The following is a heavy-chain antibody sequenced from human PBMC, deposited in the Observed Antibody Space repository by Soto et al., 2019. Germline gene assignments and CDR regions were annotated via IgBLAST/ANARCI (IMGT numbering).Heavy chain of an antibody. D-gene: IGHD1-26*01. CDR3: ARWDRRPDP. Sequence: TLSLTCTVSGDSISSSFWHWIRQPPEKGLEWIGFIHYSGSTIYNPSLRSRVTISLDASLNQFSLKLNSVTAADTAVYYCARWDRRPDPWGQEIRVTVSS. V-gene: IGHV4-59*01. J-gene: IGHJ5*02. CDR1: GDSISSSF. CDR2: IHYSGST.